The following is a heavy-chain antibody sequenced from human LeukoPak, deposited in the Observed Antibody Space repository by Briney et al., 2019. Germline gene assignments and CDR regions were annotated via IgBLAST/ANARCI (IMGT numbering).Heavy chain of an antibody. Sequence: GRSLRLSCAASGFTFSSYGMHWVRQAPGKGLEWLAVIWYDGSNKYYADSVKGRFTISRDNSKNTLYLQMNSLRAEDTAVYYCAREIYTSGFFDYWGQGTLVTVSS. V-gene: IGHV3-33*01. CDR3: AREIYTSGFFDY. CDR1: GFTFSSYG. CDR2: IWYDGSNK. J-gene: IGHJ4*02. D-gene: IGHD3-9*01.